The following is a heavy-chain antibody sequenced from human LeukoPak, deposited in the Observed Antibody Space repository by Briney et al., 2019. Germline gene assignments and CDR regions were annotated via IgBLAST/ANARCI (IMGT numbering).Heavy chain of an antibody. CDR3: AREANYYDSSGYYSTFDY. V-gene: IGHV3-53*01. CDR2: IYSGGST. Sequence: PSETLSLTCAVSGGSISSSNWWSWVRQAPGKGLEWVSVIYSGGSTYYADSVKGRFTISRDNSKNTLYLQMNSLRAEDTAVYYCAREANYYDSSGYYSTFDYWGQGTLVTVSS. D-gene: IGHD3-22*01. CDR1: GGSISSSNW. J-gene: IGHJ4*02.